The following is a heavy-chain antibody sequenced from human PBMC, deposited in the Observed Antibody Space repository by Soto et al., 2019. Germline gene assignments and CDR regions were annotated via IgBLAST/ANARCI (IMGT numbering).Heavy chain of an antibody. CDR2: IIPIFGTA. D-gene: IGHD2-21*02. CDR1: GGTFSSYA. Sequence: VASVKVSCKASGGTFSSYAISWVRQAPGQGLEWMGGIIPIFGTANYAQKFQGRVTITADKSTSTAYMELSSLGSEDTAVYYCARGGAPRSVVVTAIRYYFDYWGQGTLVTVSS. V-gene: IGHV1-69*06. CDR3: ARGGAPRSVVVTAIRYYFDY. J-gene: IGHJ4*02.